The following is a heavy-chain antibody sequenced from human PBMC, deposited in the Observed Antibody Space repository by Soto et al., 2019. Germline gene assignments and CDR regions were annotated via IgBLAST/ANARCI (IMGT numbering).Heavy chain of an antibody. D-gene: IGHD6-6*01. Sequence: QVQLVQSGGEVKRPGASVKVSCKTSGYTFHTYGITWVRQAPGQGLEWMGWISTYNGNTNYAQNLQGRVTMTTDPSTRTAYMEVSSLTSDDTAVYYCARKSSSSSWFDPWGQGTLVTVSS. CDR3: ARKSSSSSWFDP. J-gene: IGHJ5*02. CDR1: GYTFHTYG. V-gene: IGHV1-18*01. CDR2: ISTYNGNT.